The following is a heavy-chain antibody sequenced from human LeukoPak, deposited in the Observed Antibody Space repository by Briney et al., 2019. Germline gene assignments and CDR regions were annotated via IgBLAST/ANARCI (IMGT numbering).Heavy chain of an antibody. D-gene: IGHD6-13*01. CDR3: ARDLGEKQQLGRSSYGMDV. CDR1: GYTFTGYY. V-gene: IGHV1-2*04. Sequence: ASVKVSCKASGYTFTGYYMHWVRQAPGQGLEWMGWINPNSGGTNYAQKFQGWVTMPRDTSISTAYMELSRLRSDDTAVYYCARDLGEKQQLGRSSYGMDVWGQGTTVTVSS. J-gene: IGHJ6*02. CDR2: INPNSGGT.